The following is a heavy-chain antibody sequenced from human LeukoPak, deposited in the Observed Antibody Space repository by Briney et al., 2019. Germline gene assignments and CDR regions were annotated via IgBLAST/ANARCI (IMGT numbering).Heavy chain of an antibody. V-gene: IGHV1-24*01. J-gene: IGHJ4*02. D-gene: IGHD6-19*01. CDR2: FDPEGGET. Sequence: ASVKVSCKASGYTFTSYGISWVRQAPGQGLEWMGGFDPEGGETIYAQKFQGRVTMTEDTSTDTAYMELSSLRFEDTAVYYCARVSPGSGWFLDYWGQGTLVTVSS. CDR3: ARVSPGSGWFLDY. CDR1: GYTFTSYG.